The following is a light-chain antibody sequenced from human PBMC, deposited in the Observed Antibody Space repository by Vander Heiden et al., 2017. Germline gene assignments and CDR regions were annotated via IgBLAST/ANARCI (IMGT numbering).Light chain of an antibody. CDR1: QSISSY. Sequence: PLTQTPSSLSASVGDRVTLTSRTRQSISSYLAWYQQKPGKAPKLLIYAASTLQSGVPSRFSGSGSGTDFTLTISSLQPEDFAIYFCQQLNSYPRTFGQGTKVEIK. J-gene: IGKJ1*01. V-gene: IGKV1-9*01. CDR2: AAS. CDR3: QQLNSYPRT.